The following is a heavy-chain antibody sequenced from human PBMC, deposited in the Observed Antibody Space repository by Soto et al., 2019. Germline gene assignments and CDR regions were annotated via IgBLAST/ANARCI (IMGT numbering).Heavy chain of an antibody. Sequence: GSLRLSCVASGFILSGYDMHWVRQATGEGLEWVSAIGTAGDPYYSGSVKGRFTISRGNAENSVYLQMNSLRAGDTAVYYCARAGYDSSGYYFYAMDVWGPGTTVTV. CDR3: ARAGYDSSGYYFYAMDV. J-gene: IGHJ6*02. D-gene: IGHD3-22*01. CDR1: GFILSGYD. V-gene: IGHV3-13*05. CDR2: IGTAGDP.